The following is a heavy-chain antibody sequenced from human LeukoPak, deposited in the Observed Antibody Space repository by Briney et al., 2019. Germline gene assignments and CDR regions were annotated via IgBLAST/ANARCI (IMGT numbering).Heavy chain of an antibody. J-gene: IGHJ4*02. CDR2: ISSSSSTI. CDR3: ARSCSSTSCGPYYFDY. Sequence: PGGSLRLSCAASGFTFSSYSMNWVRQAPGKGLEWVSYISSSSSTIYYADSVKGRFTISRDNAKNSLYLQMNSLRAEDTAVYYCARSCSSTSCGPYYFDYWGQGTLVTVSS. D-gene: IGHD2-2*01. V-gene: IGHV3-48*01. CDR1: GFTFSSYS.